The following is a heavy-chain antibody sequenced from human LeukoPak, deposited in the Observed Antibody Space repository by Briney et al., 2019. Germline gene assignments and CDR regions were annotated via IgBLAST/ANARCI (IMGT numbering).Heavy chain of an antibody. J-gene: IGHJ4*02. CDR2: INSDGDST. CDR3: ARYSSSWHAGDS. CDR1: AFTFSNYW. V-gene: IGHV3-74*01. Sequence: GGPLRLSCAASAFTFSNYWMHWVRQAPGKGLVWVSRINSDGDSTSYADSVKGRFTISRDNAKNTLYLQMNSLRVEDTAVYYCARYSSSWHAGDSWGQGTLVTVSS. D-gene: IGHD6-13*01.